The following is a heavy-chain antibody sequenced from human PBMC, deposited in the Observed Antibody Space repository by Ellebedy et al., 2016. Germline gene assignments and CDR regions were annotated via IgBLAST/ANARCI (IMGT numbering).Heavy chain of an antibody. Sequence: ASVKVSCXASGYTFTSYYMHWVRQAPGQGLEWMGIINPSGGSTSYAQKFQGRVTMTRDTSTSTVYMELSSLRSEDTAVYYCARSTGITMIVVVITTSQFDYWGQGTLVTVSS. V-gene: IGHV1-46*01. J-gene: IGHJ4*02. D-gene: IGHD3-22*01. CDR3: ARSTGITMIVVVITTSQFDY. CDR1: GYTFTSYY. CDR2: INPSGGST.